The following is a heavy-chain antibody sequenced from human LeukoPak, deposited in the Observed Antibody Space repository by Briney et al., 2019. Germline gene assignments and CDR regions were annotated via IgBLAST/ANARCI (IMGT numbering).Heavy chain of an antibody. CDR1: GFTFSSYS. Sequence: PGGSLRLSCAASGFTFSSYSMNWVRQAPGKGLEWVSSISSSSSYIYYADSVKGRFTISRDNAKNSLYLQMNSLRAEDTAVYYCARDASGYFDWFLFDYWGQGTLVTVSS. J-gene: IGHJ4*02. CDR3: ARDASGYFDWFLFDY. D-gene: IGHD3-9*01. V-gene: IGHV3-21*01. CDR2: ISSSSSYI.